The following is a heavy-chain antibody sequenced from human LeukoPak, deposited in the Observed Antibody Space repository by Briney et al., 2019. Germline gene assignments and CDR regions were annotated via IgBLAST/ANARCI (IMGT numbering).Heavy chain of an antibody. CDR2: ISGSGGST. CDR1: GFTFSSYA. V-gene: IGHV3-23*01. CDR3: ARGRFWSNYFDY. Sequence: PGGSLRLSCAASGFTFSSYAMSWVRQAPGKGLEWVSAISGSGGSTYYADSVKGRFTISRDNAKNTLYLQMNSLRAEDTAVYYCARGRFWSNYFDYWGQGTLVTVSS. J-gene: IGHJ4*02. D-gene: IGHD3-3*01.